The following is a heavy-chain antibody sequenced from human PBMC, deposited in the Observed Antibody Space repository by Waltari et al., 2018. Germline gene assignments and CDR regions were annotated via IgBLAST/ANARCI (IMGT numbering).Heavy chain of an antibody. J-gene: IGHJ5*02. V-gene: IGHV4-4*02. Sequence: QVQLQESGPGLVKPSGTLSLTCAVSGGSISSSNWWSWVRQPPGKGLEWIGEIYQSGRTNYNPSLKSRGTIAVDKSKNQCSLKLSSVTAADTAVYYCARGGGWFREFPNWFDTWGQGTLVTVSS. CDR2: IYQSGRT. D-gene: IGHD3-10*01. CDR3: ARGGGWFREFPNWFDT. CDR1: GGSISSSNW.